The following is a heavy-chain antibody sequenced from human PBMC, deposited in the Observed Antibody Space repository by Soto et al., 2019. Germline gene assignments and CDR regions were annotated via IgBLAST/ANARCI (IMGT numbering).Heavy chain of an antibody. V-gene: IGHV3-48*03. CDR1: GFTFSNYE. CDR3: VSSVGVIVPSLYDS. J-gene: IGHJ5*01. D-gene: IGHD2-2*01. CDR2: ISGSETTI. Sequence: GGSLRLSCAASGFTFSNYEMNWVRQAPGKGLEWVSYISGSETTIYYADSVKGRFTISRDNAKNSLYLQMNGLRAEDTAVYYCVSSVGVIVPSLYDSWGQGTLVTVSS.